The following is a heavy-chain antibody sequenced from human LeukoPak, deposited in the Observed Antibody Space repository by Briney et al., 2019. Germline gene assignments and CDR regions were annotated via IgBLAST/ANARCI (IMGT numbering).Heavy chain of an antibody. Sequence: GGSLRLSCAASGFIFSSYEMNWVRQAPGKGLEWVSYISSSSSTIYYADSVKGRFTISRDNAKNSLYLQMNSLRAEDTAVYYCARGGLAAAGTSSVDWFDPWGQGTLVTVSS. V-gene: IGHV3-48*03. CDR1: GFIFSSYE. CDR2: ISSSSSTI. CDR3: ARGGLAAAGTSSVDWFDP. J-gene: IGHJ5*02. D-gene: IGHD6-13*01.